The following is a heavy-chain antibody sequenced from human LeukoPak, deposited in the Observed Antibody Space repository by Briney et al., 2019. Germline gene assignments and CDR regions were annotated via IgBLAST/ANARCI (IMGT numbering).Heavy chain of an antibody. V-gene: IGHV4-38-2*02. CDR2: IHYSGST. CDR3: ARVEYRGSRGYSVYCFDY. D-gene: IGHD3-22*01. CDR1: GYSISSGYY. Sequence: PSETLSLTCTVSGYSISSGYYWGWIRQPPGKGLEWIGSIHYSGSTFYNPSLKSRVTISVDTSKNQFSLKLSSVTAADTAVYYCARVEYRGSRGYSVYCFDYWGQGSLVTVSS. J-gene: IGHJ4*02.